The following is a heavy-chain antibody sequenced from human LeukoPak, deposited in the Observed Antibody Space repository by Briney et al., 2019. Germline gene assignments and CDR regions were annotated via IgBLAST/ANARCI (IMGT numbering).Heavy chain of an antibody. V-gene: IGHV1-46*01. J-gene: IGHJ4*02. CDR3: ARSTIVVVITGDYFDY. D-gene: IGHD3-22*01. CDR2: INPSGGST. CDR1: GYTFTSYY. Sequence: ASVKVSCKASGYTFTSYYMHWVRQAPGQGLEWMGIINPSGGSTSYAQKFQGRVTMTRDTSTSTVYMERSSLRSEDTAVYYCARSTIVVVITGDYFDYWGQGTLVTVSS.